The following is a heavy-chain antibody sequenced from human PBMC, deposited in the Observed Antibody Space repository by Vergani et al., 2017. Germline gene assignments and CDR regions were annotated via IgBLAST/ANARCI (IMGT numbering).Heavy chain of an antibody. CDR1: FDSIRNLY. V-gene: IGHV4-59*08. Sequence: QVQLQESGPGLVKSSETLSLTCSVSFDSIRNLYCNWIRQPPGKGLEWIGSIHYSENTNYNPSLKTRVNSSVDTSKNQFSLKLSSVTAADTAVYYCARHFLYYDYVWGSYRFNWFDPWGQGTLVTVSS. CDR3: ARHFLYYDYVWGSYRFNWFDP. CDR2: IHYSENT. D-gene: IGHD3-16*02. J-gene: IGHJ5*02.